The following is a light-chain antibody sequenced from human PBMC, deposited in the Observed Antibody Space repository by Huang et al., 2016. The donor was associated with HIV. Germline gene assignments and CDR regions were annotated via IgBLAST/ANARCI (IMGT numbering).Light chain of an antibody. J-gene: IGKJ3*01. CDR2: GAS. CDR3: QQYNNWPPTIT. Sequence: EIVMTQSPATLSVSPGERATLSCRASQSVSSNLAWYQQKPGQAPRLLIYGASTGTTGTPARVSGSGSGTEFTLTINSLQSEDFAVYYCQQYNNWPPTITFGPGTKVDIK. V-gene: IGKV3-15*01. CDR1: QSVSSN.